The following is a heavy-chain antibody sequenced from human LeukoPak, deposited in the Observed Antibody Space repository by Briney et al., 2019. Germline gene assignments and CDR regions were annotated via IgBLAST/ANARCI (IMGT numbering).Heavy chain of an antibody. CDR3: AKTIAVAGFAGGRTFDY. J-gene: IGHJ4*02. Sequence: SGGSLRLSCAASGFIFSNYGMHWVRQAPGKGLEWVAFIRYDGSDEYYADSVKGRFTISRDNVQNTLYLHMNSLRGEDTADYYCAKTIAVAGFAGGRTFDYWGQGTLVTVSS. CDR1: GFIFSNYG. V-gene: IGHV3-30*02. D-gene: IGHD6-19*01. CDR2: IRYDGSDE.